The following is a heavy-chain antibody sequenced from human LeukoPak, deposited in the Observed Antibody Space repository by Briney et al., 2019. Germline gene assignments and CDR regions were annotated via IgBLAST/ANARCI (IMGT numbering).Heavy chain of an antibody. CDR3: ATLYSSGCLRE. Sequence: GESLKISCKGSGYRFAAYWIAWVRQVPGKGLDWMGNIYPGDSDTRYSPSFQGQVTISADKSISTAYLQWSSLKASDTAMYYCATLYSSGCLREWGQGTLVTVSS. CDR1: GYRFAAYW. D-gene: IGHD6-19*01. J-gene: IGHJ4*02. CDR2: IYPGDSDT. V-gene: IGHV5-51*01.